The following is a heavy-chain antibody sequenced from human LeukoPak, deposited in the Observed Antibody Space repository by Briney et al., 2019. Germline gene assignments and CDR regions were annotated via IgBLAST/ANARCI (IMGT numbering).Heavy chain of an antibody. CDR3: ARVGRPGIRGLDY. D-gene: IGHD5-18*01. CDR2: INHSGST. CDR1: GGSFSGYY. J-gene: IGHJ4*02. Sequence: SETLSLTCAGYGGSFSGYYWSWIRQPPGKGLEWIGEINHSGSTNYNPSLKSRVTISVDTSKNQFSLKLSSVTAADTAVYYCARVGRPGIRGLDYWGQGTLVTVSS. V-gene: IGHV4-34*01.